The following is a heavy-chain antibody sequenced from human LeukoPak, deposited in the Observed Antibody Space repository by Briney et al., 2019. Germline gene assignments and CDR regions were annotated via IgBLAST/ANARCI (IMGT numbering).Heavy chain of an antibody. CDR3: AKTDIVVVPAAMRGYYFDY. Sequence: GGSLRLSCAASGFTFSSYAMSWVRQAPGKGPEWVSAISGSGGSTYYADSVKGRFTISRDNSKNTLYLQMNSLRAEDTAVYYCAKTDIVVVPAAMRGYYFDYWGQGTLVTVSS. J-gene: IGHJ4*02. CDR1: GFTFSSYA. V-gene: IGHV3-23*01. CDR2: ISGSGGST. D-gene: IGHD2-2*01.